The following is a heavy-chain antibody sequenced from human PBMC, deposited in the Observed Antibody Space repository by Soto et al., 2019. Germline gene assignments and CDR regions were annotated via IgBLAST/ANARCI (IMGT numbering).Heavy chain of an antibody. D-gene: IGHD3-3*02. CDR3: ARDISQQDYYYYMDV. CDR2: IYSGGST. CDR1: GFTVSSNY. Sequence: GGSLRLSCAASGFTVSSNYMSWVRQAPGKGLEWVSVIYSGGSTYYADSVKGRFTISRHNSKNTLYLQMNSLRAEDTAVYYCARDISQQDYYYYMDVWGKGTTVTVSS. V-gene: IGHV3-53*04. J-gene: IGHJ6*03.